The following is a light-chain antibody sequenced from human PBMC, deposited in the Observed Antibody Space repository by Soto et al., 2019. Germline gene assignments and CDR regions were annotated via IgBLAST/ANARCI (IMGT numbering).Light chain of an antibody. CDR1: SSDVGGYNY. Sequence: QSALTQPASVSGSPGPSITISGTGTSSDVGGYNYVSWYQQHPGKAPKLMIYDVSNRPSGVSNRFSGSKSGNTASLTISGLQAEDEADYYCSSYTSSSTLEVFGTGTKLTVL. CDR2: DVS. J-gene: IGLJ1*01. CDR3: SSYTSSSTLEV. V-gene: IGLV2-14*03.